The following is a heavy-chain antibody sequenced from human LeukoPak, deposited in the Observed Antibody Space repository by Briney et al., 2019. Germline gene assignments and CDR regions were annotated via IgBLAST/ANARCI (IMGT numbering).Heavy chain of an antibody. Sequence: GGSLRLSCAASGFTFSSYGMHWVRQAPGKGLEWVAVIWYDGSNKYYADSVKGRFTISRDNSKDTLYLQMNSLRAEDTAVYYCARDLPSSWYAFDYWGQGTLVTVSS. CDR2: IWYDGSNK. D-gene: IGHD6-13*01. J-gene: IGHJ4*02. V-gene: IGHV3-33*01. CDR3: ARDLPSSWYAFDY. CDR1: GFTFSSYG.